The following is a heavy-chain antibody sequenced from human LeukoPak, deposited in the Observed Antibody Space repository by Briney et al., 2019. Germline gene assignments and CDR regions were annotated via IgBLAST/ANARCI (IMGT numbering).Heavy chain of an antibody. V-gene: IGHV1-8*02. CDR1: GYTFTNYD. Sequence: ASVKVSCKTSGYTFTNYDINWERQATGQGLEWLGWMSPGSGYTGYAQKFQGRVTMTRDISITTAYVELSSLRSEDTAVYYCARGIEAGVDYWGQGTLVTVPS. CDR2: MSPGSGYT. D-gene: IGHD6-25*01. J-gene: IGHJ4*02. CDR3: ARGIEAGVDY.